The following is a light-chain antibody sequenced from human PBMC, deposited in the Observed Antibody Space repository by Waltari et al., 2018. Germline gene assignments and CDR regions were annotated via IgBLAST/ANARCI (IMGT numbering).Light chain of an antibody. CDR3: QQRSNWPIT. V-gene: IGKV3-11*01. Sequence: EIVLTQSPATLSLSPGERATLSCRASQSVRSYLAWYQQKPGQAPRLLIYDASNRATGIPARFSGSGSGTDFTLTISSLESEDFAVYYCQQRSNWPITFGQGTRLEIE. CDR2: DAS. J-gene: IGKJ5*01. CDR1: QSVRSY.